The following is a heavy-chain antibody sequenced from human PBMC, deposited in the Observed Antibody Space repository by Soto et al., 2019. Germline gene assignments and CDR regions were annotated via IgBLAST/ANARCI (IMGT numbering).Heavy chain of an antibody. V-gene: IGHV3-30*18. CDR2: ISYGGTYK. D-gene: IGHD2-2*01. Sequence: AGGSLRLSCAASGFMFSSYGIHWVRQAPGRGLEWVAVISYGGTYKYYADSVKGRFTLSRDNSENTVSLQMNSLRPEDTAVYYCAKQYTDLVIGAFDVWGPGAMVTVSS. CDR1: GFMFSSYG. J-gene: IGHJ3*01. CDR3: AKQYTDLVIGAFDV.